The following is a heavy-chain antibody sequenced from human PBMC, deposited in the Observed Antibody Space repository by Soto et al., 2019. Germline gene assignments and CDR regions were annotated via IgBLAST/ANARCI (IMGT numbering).Heavy chain of an antibody. V-gene: IGHV3-23*01. CDR3: ARKVLGSTSRPDWWDLEL. D-gene: IGHD2-2*01. J-gene: IGHJ2*01. CDR1: GFTFINYA. CDR2: ISGGGDRT. Sequence: EVQLLESGGGLVQPGGSLRLSCVGSGFTFINYAMNWVRQTPGKGLEWVSGISGGGDRTFDADSVKGRFTISRDNSKNTANLQMTSLRADETDDYYCARKVLGSTSRPDWWDLELWGRGKLVTVSS.